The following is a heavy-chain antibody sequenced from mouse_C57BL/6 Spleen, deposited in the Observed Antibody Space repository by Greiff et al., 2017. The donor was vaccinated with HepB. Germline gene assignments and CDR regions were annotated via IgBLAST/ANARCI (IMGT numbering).Heavy chain of an antibody. CDR3: ARDYYGSSAYWYFDV. CDR1: GFSLSTSGMG. D-gene: IGHD1-1*01. J-gene: IGHJ1*03. CDR2: IYWDDDK. Sequence: QVTLKESGPGILQSSQTLSLTCSFSGFSLSTSGMGVGWIRQPSGKGLEWLAHIYWDDDKRYNPSLKSRLTISKDTSRNQVFLKITSVDTADTATYCCARDYYGSSAYWYFDVWGTGTTVTVSS. V-gene: IGHV8-12*01.